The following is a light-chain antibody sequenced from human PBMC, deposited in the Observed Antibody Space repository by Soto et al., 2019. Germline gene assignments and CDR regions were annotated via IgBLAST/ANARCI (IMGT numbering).Light chain of an antibody. V-gene: IGKV1-5*01. J-gene: IGKJ4*01. CDR3: QKYNSAPLT. Sequence: IQLTQSPSTLSASVGDRVTITCRASQSISSSLAWHQQKPGKAPKLLIYDASSLESGVPSRFSGSGSGTDFTLTINSLQPEDVATYYCQKYNSAPLTFGGGTKVDIK. CDR1: QSISSS. CDR2: DAS.